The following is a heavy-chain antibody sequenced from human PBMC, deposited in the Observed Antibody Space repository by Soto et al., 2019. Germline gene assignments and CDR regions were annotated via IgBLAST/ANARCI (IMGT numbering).Heavy chain of an antibody. CDR3: ARMGEYSYGYAGLSDY. Sequence: EVQLVETGGGLIQPGGSLRLSCAASGFTVSSNYMSWVRQAPGKGLEWVSVIYSGGSTYYADSVKGRFTISRDNSKNTLYLQMNRLRAEDTAVYYCARMGEYSYGYAGLSDYWGQGTLVTVSS. CDR2: IYSGGST. CDR1: GFTVSSNY. D-gene: IGHD5-18*01. V-gene: IGHV3-53*02. J-gene: IGHJ4*02.